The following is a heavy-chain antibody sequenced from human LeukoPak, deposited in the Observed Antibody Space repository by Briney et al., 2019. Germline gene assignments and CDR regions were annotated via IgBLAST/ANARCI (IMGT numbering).Heavy chain of an antibody. CDR3: ARVSDYVWGSYRYYFDY. V-gene: IGHV4-38-2*02. CDR2: IYHSGST. D-gene: IGHD3-16*02. J-gene: IGHJ4*02. CDR1: GYSISSGYY. Sequence: SETLSLTCTVSGYSISSGYYWGWIRQPPGKGVEWIGSIYHSGSTYYNPSLKSRVTISVDTSKNQFSLKLSSVTAADTAVYYCARVSDYVWGSYRYYFDYWGQGTLVTVSS.